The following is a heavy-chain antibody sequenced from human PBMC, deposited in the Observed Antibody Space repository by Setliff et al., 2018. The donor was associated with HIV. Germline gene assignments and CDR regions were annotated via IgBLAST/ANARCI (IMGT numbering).Heavy chain of an antibody. Sequence: ASVKVSCKASGYSFADHFMYWVQQAPGKGLVYMGRVDPENGKTIYAEKFQGRLTITADTSTDTGYMELSSLTSHDTALYYCSTNKWPMIRGVTAFDHWGPGTLVTVSS. CDR3: STNKWPMIRGVTAFDH. V-gene: IGHV1-69-2*01. CDR2: VDPENGKT. D-gene: IGHD3-10*01. J-gene: IGHJ5*02. CDR1: GYSFADHF.